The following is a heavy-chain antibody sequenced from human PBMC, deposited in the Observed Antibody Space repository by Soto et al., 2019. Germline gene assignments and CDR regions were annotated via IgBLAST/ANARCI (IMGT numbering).Heavy chain of an antibody. CDR3: ARGGYYDSSGYYPLDY. CDR2: IYYSGST. Sequence: PSETLSLTCTVSGGSISSGDYYWSWIRQPPGKGLEWIGYIYYSGSTYYNPSLKSRVTISVDTSKNQFSLKLSSVAAADTAVYYCARGGYYDSSGYYPLDYWGQGTLVTVSS. D-gene: IGHD3-22*01. CDR1: GGSISSGDYY. J-gene: IGHJ4*02. V-gene: IGHV4-30-4*01.